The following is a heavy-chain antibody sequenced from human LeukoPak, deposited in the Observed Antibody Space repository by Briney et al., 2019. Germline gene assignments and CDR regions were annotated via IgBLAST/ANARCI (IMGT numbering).Heavy chain of an antibody. CDR3: AEGRDYGDY. Sequence: PSETLSLTCTVSGGSISSSSYYWGWIRQPPGKGLEWIGSIYYSGSTYYNPSLKSRVTISVDTSKNQFSLKLSSVTAADTAVYYCAEGRDYGDYWGQGTLVTVSS. J-gene: IGHJ4*02. CDR2: IYYSGST. CDR1: GGSISSSSYY. V-gene: IGHV4-39*07.